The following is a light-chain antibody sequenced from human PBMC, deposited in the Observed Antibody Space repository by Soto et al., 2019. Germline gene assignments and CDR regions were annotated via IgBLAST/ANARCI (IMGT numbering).Light chain of an antibody. CDR1: QSVSGN. Sequence: EIVMTQSPATLSVSPGERATLSCRASQSVSGNLAWYQQKPGQAPRLLIYGASTRATGIPARFSGSGSGTEFTLTISSLQSEDFAVFYCQQYNNWSPITFRQGTRLEIK. V-gene: IGKV3-15*01. CDR3: QQYNNWSPIT. J-gene: IGKJ5*01. CDR2: GAS.